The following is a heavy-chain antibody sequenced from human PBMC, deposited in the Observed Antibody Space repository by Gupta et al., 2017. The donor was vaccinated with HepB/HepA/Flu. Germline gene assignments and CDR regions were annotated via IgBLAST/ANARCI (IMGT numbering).Heavy chain of an antibody. CDR1: GYSFTGQH. D-gene: IGHD1-14*01. J-gene: IGHJ4*02. Sequence: QVQLVQSGAEGNKPGASVKVSCKASGYSFTGQHIHWVRQAPGQGLEWMGWINHNSRGTIDVQKFQDWVTMSRDTAISTPYMALRRVESGDTAIYYWARWGETEHELDYWGQGTLVTVSS. CDR2: INHNSRGT. V-gene: IGHV1-2*04. CDR3: ARWGETEHELDY.